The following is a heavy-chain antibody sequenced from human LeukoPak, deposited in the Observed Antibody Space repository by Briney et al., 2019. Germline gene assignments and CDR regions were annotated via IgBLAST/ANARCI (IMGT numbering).Heavy chain of an antibody. CDR2: IWYGGSNK. D-gene: IGHD2-21*01. CDR3: AKLLGRAAEGLYFQH. J-gene: IGHJ1*01. V-gene: IGHV3-33*08. Sequence: LPGGSLRLSCAASGFTFSNYGMHWVRQAPGKGLEWVAVIWYGGSNKYYADSVKGRFTISRDNSKNTLYLQMNSLRAEDTAVYYCAKLLGRAAEGLYFQHWGQGTLVTVSS. CDR1: GFTFSNYG.